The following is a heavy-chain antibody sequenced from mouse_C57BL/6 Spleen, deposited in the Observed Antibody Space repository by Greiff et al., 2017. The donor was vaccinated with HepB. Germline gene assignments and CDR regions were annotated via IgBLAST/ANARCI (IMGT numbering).Heavy chain of an antibody. V-gene: IGHV1-76*01. D-gene: IGHD1-3*01. CDR2: IYPGSGNT. J-gene: IGHJ2*01. Sequence: VMLVESGAELVRPGASVKLSCKASGYTFTDYYINWVKQRPGQGLEWIARIYPGSGNTYYNEKFKGKATLTAEKSSSTAYMQLSSLTSEDSAVYFCAREDLISPYFDYWGQGTTLTVSS. CDR1: GYTFTDYY. CDR3: AREDLISPYFDY.